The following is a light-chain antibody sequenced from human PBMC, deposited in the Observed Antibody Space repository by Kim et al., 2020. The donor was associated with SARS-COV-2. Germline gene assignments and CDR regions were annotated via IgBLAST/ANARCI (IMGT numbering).Light chain of an antibody. Sequence: SPGERATLSCRASQSVSSSSLAWYQQKPGQAPRLLIYGTSSRATGIPDRFSGSGSGTDFTLTISRLEPEDFAVYYCQQYGGSPWTFDQGTKVDIK. CDR3: QQYGGSPWT. CDR2: GTS. J-gene: IGKJ1*01. CDR1: QSVSSSS. V-gene: IGKV3-20*01.